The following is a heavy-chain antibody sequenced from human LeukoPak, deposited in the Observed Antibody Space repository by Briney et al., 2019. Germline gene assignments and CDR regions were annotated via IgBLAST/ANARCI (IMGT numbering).Heavy chain of an antibody. Sequence: SGPTLVNPTQTLILTCTFSGFSLSTSAVSVGWIRQPPGKALEWLALIYWNDDKRYSPSLKSRLTITKDTSKNQVVLTMTNVDPVDTATYCCARGYSSSWYVGFDSWGQGTLVTVSS. J-gene: IGHJ4*02. CDR2: IYWNDDK. D-gene: IGHD6-13*01. V-gene: IGHV2-5*01. CDR1: GFSLSTSAVS. CDR3: ARGYSSSWYVGFDS.